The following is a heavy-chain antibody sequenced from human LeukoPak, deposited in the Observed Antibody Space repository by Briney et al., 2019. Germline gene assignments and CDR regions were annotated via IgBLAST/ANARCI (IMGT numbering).Heavy chain of an antibody. Sequence: GGSLRLSCAASGFTFSSYAMHWVRQAPGKGLEWVAVISYDGSNKYYADSVKGRFTISRDNSKNTLYLQMNNLRAEDTAVYYCAKHSSGPMYWGQGTLVTVSS. J-gene: IGHJ4*02. D-gene: IGHD3-22*01. V-gene: IGHV3-30-3*02. CDR1: GFTFSSYA. CDR3: AKHSSGPMY. CDR2: ISYDGSNK.